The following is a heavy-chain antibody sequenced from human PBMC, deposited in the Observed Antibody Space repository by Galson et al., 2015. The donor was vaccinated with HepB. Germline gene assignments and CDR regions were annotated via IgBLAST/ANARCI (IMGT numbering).Heavy chain of an antibody. Sequence: SVKVSCKASGYTFTSYYMHWVRQAPGQGLEWMGIINPSGGSTSYAQKFQGRVTMTRDTSTSTVYMELSSLRSEDTAVYYCARDPGIVVVLYYFDYWGQGTLVTVSS. CDR1: GYTFTSYY. CDR3: ARDPGIVVVLYYFDY. J-gene: IGHJ4*02. V-gene: IGHV1-46*01. CDR2: INPSGGST. D-gene: IGHD3-22*01.